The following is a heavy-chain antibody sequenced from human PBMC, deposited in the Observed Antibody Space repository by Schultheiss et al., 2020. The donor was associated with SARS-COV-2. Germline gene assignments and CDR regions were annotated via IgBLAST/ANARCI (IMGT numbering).Heavy chain of an antibody. J-gene: IGHJ6*02. D-gene: IGHD2-2*01. Sequence: ASVKVSCKASGYTFTSYDINWVRQATGQGLEWMGRINPNSGGTNYAQKFQGRVTMTRDTSISTAYMELSRLRSDDTAVYYCAREGVVPAAPHYYYYGMDVWGQGTTVTVSS. CDR1: GYTFTSYD. CDR3: AREGVVPAAPHYYYYGMDV. CDR2: INPNSGGT. V-gene: IGHV1-2*06.